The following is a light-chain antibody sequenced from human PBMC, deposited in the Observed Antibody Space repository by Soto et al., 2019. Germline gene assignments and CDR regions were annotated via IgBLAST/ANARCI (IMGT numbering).Light chain of an antibody. CDR1: QSVNNNY. J-gene: IGKJ4*01. CDR2: STS. V-gene: IGKV3-20*01. CDR3: QQYCGSVT. Sequence: EIVLTQSPGTLSLFPGERATLSCRASQSVNNNYLGWYQQKPGQAPRLLIYSTSRRSRGIPVRFSGSGSGTDFTLTISRLKPEGFAVYYCQQYCGSVTFGGGTKVEIK.